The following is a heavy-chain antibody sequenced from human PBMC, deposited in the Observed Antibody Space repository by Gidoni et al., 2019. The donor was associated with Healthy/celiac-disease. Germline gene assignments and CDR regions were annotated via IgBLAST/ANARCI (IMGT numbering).Heavy chain of an antibody. CDR1: GGSISSYY. Sequence: QVQLQESGPGLVKPSETLSLTCTVSGGSISSYYWSWIRQPPGKGLEWIGYIYYSWSTNYNPSLKSRVTISVDTSKNQFSLKLSSVTAADTAVYYCARTYSGSYSGDYWGQGTLVTVSS. D-gene: IGHD1-26*01. CDR2: IYYSWST. J-gene: IGHJ4*02. CDR3: ARTYSGSYSGDY. V-gene: IGHV4-59*01.